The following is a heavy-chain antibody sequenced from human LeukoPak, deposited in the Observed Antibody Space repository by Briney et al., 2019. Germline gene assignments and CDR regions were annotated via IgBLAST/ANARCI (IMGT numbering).Heavy chain of an antibody. V-gene: IGHV3-74*01. Sequence: GGSLRLSCAASGFTFSKYWVLWVRQAPGKGLESVSRINTDGTVTTYADSVKGRFTVSRDNADNTMFLQMNSVRDVDTAVYYCATKQWLAPPPDSWGQGTPVTVSS. CDR1: GFTFSKYW. D-gene: IGHD6-19*01. CDR3: ATKQWLAPPPDS. CDR2: INTDGTVT. J-gene: IGHJ4*02.